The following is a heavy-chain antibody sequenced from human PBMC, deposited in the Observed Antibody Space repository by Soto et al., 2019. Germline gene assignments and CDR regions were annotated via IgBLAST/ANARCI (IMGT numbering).Heavy chain of an antibody. CDR2: ILPISGTA. CDR3: ASTGEAPEVDGSGRGDAFDI. V-gene: IGHV1-69*06. CDR1: GGVFSLYG. Sequence: QVQLVQSGAEVKRPGSSVRVSCKASGGVFSLYGFSWVRQVPGHGPEWVGGILPISGTANYAQKYQGRVTITEDKSTSTGYMELNSLTYEDTAVYYCASTGEAPEVDGSGRGDAFDIWGPGTKVTVSS. J-gene: IGHJ3*02. D-gene: IGHD1-26*01.